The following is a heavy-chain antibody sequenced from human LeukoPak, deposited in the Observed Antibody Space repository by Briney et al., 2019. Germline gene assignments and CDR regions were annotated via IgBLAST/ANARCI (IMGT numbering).Heavy chain of an antibody. J-gene: IGHJ6*02. CDR2: IYYSGST. V-gene: IGHV4-59*01. Sequence: SETLSLTCTVSGGSISSYYWSWIRQPPGKGLEWIGYIYYSGSTNYNPSLKSRVTILVDTSKNQFSLKLSSVTAADTAVYYCARDRRVGYCSSTSCHYGMDVWGQGTTVTVSS. CDR3: ARDRRVGYCSSTSCHYGMDV. CDR1: GGSISSYY. D-gene: IGHD2-2*01.